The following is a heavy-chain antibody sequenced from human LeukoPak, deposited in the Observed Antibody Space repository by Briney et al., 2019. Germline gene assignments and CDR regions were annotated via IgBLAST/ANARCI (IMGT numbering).Heavy chain of an antibody. CDR2: IYNDGST. D-gene: IGHD6-19*01. CDR3: AIVIAVAGPATFY. Sequence: PGGSLRLSCAASGLTVSSSYMSWVRQAPGKGLEWVSIIYNDGSTYYADSVKGRSTISRDNSKNTLYLQMNSLRAEDTALYYCAIVIAVAGPATFYWGQGTLATVSS. CDR1: GLTVSSSY. J-gene: IGHJ4*02. V-gene: IGHV3-53*01.